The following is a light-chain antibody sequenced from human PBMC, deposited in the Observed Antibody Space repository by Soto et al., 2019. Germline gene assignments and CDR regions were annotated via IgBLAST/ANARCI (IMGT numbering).Light chain of an antibody. CDR1: QSVSSN. J-gene: IGKJ4*01. Sequence: IVMTQSPATLSVSPGESATLSCRASQSVSSNLAWYQQKPGQAPRLLVYGASTRATGIPARFSGSGSGTQFTLTISSLQPEDFAAYYCQQHNNWPLTFGGGTKVDIK. CDR2: GAS. CDR3: QQHNNWPLT. V-gene: IGKV3-15*01.